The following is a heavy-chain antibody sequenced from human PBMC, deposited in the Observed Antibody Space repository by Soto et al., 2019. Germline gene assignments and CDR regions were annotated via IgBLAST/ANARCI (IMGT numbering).Heavy chain of an antibody. CDR2: INHSGST. D-gene: IGHD4-17*01. CDR1: GGSFSGYY. J-gene: IGHJ4*02. V-gene: IGHV4-34*01. Sequence: QVQLQQWGAGLLKPSETLSLTCAVYGGSFSGYYWSWIRQPPGKGLEWIGEINHSGSTNYNPSLKSRVTISVDTSKNQFSLKLSSVTAADTAVYYCARAATDYGFDYWGQGTLLTVSS. CDR3: ARAATDYGFDY.